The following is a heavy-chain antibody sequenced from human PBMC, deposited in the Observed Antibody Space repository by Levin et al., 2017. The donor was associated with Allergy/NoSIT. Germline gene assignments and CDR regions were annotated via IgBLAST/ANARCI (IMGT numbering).Heavy chain of an antibody. CDR3: ARLEQLETFDY. Sequence: SQTLSLTCTVSGGSISSRRYYWGWIRQPPGKGLEWIGSIYYSGTIYYDPSLKSRLTISINTSKNQFSLNLSSVTAADTAVYYCARLEQLETFDYWGQGTLVTVSS. CDR2: IYYSGTI. D-gene: IGHD6-6*01. J-gene: IGHJ4*02. V-gene: IGHV4-39*01. CDR1: GGSISSRRYY.